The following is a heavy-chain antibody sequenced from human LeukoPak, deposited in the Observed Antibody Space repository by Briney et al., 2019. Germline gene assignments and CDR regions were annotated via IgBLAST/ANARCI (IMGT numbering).Heavy chain of an antibody. J-gene: IGHJ5*02. V-gene: IGHV4-61*02. CDR2: IYTSGST. D-gene: IGHD6-13*01. Sequence: SETLSLTCTVSGGSISSGSYYWRWIRQPAGKGLEWIGRIYTSGSTNYNPSLKSRVTMSVDTSKNQFSLKLSSVTAADTAVYYCARDGPYSSSWYGPQPSNWFDPWGQGTLVTVSS. CDR3: ARDGPYSSSWYGPQPSNWFDP. CDR1: GGSISSGSYY.